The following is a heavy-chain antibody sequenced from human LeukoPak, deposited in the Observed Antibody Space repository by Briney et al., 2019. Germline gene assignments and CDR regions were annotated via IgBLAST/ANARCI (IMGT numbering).Heavy chain of an antibody. Sequence: AGGSLRLSCAASGFTFSAFTTNWVRQAPGKGLEWVAFIRYDGSNKYYADSVKGRFTISRDNSKNTLYLQMNSLRAEDTAVYYCAKYSSSWSSTYFDYWGQGTLVTVSS. J-gene: IGHJ4*02. CDR1: GFTFSAFT. D-gene: IGHD6-13*01. V-gene: IGHV3-30*02. CDR3: AKYSSSWSSTYFDY. CDR2: IRYDGSNK.